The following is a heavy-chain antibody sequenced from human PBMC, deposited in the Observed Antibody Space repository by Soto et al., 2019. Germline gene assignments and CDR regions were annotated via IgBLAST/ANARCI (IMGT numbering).Heavy chain of an antibody. D-gene: IGHD2-21*02. CDR2: IRSKADSYAT. CDR3: TSQYCGGDCSRVDP. Sequence: GGSLRLSCAASGFTLSGSRIHWVRQASGKGLEWVGRIRSKADSYATAYAASVKGRFTISRDDSKNTAYLQMNSLKTEDTAVYYCTSQYCGGDCSRVDPWGQGSLVTVSS. V-gene: IGHV3-73*01. CDR1: GFTLSGSR. J-gene: IGHJ5*02.